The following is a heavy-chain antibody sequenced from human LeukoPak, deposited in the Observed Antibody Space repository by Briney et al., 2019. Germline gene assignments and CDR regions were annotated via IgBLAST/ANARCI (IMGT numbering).Heavy chain of an antibody. CDR1: GASISSSNYY. D-gene: IGHD6-13*01. J-gene: IGHJ4*02. CDR2: IYSSGNT. Sequence: SETLSLTCAVSGASISSSNYYWGWVRQSPGKGLEWIGNIYSSGNTYYNASLKSRVTISVDTSKNQFSLKLSSVTAADTAVYYCARRGFIAAAGTFSVDDYWGQGTLVTVSS. CDR3: ARRGFIAAAGTFSVDDY. V-gene: IGHV4-39*07.